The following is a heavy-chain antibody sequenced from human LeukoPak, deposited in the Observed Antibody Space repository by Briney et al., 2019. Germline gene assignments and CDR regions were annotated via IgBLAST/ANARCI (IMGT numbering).Heavy chain of an antibody. D-gene: IGHD3-10*01. Sequence: GGSLRLSCAASGFTFSSYAMNWVRQAPGKGLEWVSYISSSSSTIYYADSVKGRFTISRDNAKNSLYLQMNSLRAEDTAVYYCARKMVRGVMSSIDYWGQGTLVTVSS. J-gene: IGHJ4*02. V-gene: IGHV3-48*01. CDR2: ISSSSSTI. CDR1: GFTFSSYA. CDR3: ARKMVRGVMSSIDY.